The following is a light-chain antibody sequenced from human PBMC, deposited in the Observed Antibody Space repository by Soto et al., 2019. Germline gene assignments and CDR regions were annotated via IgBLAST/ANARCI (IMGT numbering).Light chain of an antibody. CDR2: RAS. V-gene: IGKV3-20*01. CDR1: QSISGNY. J-gene: IGKJ5*01. Sequence: EVVMTQSPATLSVSRGERATLSCRASQSISGNYLACYQQKPGQAPRLLIYRASNRATGIPERFSGSGSGTDFTLTIGRLEPQDSAMYYCQQYVISVTFGQGTRLEIK. CDR3: QQYVISVT.